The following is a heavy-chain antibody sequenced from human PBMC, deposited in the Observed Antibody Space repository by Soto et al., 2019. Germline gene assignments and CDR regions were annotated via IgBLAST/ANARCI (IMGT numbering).Heavy chain of an antibody. CDR3: ARQALVTAGGMEV. CDR1: GFTFSSYD. Sequence: QVQMVESGGGVVQPGRSLRLSCAASGFTFSSYDMHWVRQAPGKGLEWVAVMSYDGNSKYYADSVKGRFTISRDNSKNTLYLQMNSLRAEDTAVYYCARQALVTAGGMEVWGQGTTVTVSS. D-gene: IGHD2-21*02. CDR2: MSYDGNSK. V-gene: IGHV3-30-3*01. J-gene: IGHJ6*02.